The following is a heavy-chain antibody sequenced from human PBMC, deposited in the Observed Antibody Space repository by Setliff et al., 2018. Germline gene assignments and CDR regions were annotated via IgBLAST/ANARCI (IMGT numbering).Heavy chain of an antibody. Sequence: PSETLSLTCSLSGDCISSGSYYWSWIRQTAGNGLEWIGHVSSRGNTNYNPSLTSRVTISIDTSSKHFSLILTSVTAAYTAVYYCARDPGYPSGVAGGFDTWGQGTTVTVSS. V-gene: IGHV4-61*09. D-gene: IGHD2-2*03. J-gene: IGHJ3*02. CDR3: ARDPGYPSGVAGGFDT. CDR1: GDCISSGSYY. CDR2: VSSRGNT.